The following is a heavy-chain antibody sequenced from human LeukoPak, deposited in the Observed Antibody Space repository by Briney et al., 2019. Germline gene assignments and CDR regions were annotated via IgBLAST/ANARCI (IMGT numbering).Heavy chain of an antibody. D-gene: IGHD5-12*01. Sequence: SETLSLTCTVSRSSISSYYWTWMRQPAGKGLEWIGRIYTSGSTDYNPSLKSRVTMSVDTSKNQFSLKLTSVTAADTAVYYCARYSGYDSFDYWGQGTLVTVSS. J-gene: IGHJ4*02. CDR1: RSSISSYY. CDR2: IYTSGST. V-gene: IGHV4-4*07. CDR3: ARYSGYDSFDY.